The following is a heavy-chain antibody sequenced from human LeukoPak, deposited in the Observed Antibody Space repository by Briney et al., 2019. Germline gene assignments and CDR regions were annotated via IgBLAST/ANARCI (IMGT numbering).Heavy chain of an antibody. CDR2: ISGSGGST. Sequence: GGSLRLSSAAPGVTFSSYAMTWVRQAPGKGLEWVSGISGSGGSTYYADSVKGRFTIARDNYKKTLYLQMNSLRAEDTAVYYCAKGRTAYCSSTSCYTSHQWGQGPRVTVST. J-gene: IGHJ4*02. CDR3: AKGRTAYCSSTSCYTSHQ. D-gene: IGHD2-2*01. V-gene: IGHV3-23*01. CDR1: GVTFSSYA.